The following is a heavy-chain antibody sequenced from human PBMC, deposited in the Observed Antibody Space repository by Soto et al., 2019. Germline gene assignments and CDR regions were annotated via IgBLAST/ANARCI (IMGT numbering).Heavy chain of an antibody. CDR1: GGSFSGYY. D-gene: IGHD2-2*01. CDR2: INHSGST. CDR3: ARIVVPALDWFDP. V-gene: IGHV4-34*01. Sequence: SETLSLTCAVYGGSFSGYYWSWIRQPPGKGLEWIGEINHSGSTNYNPSLKSRVTISVDTSKNQFSLKLSSVTAADTAVYYCARIVVPALDWFDPWGQGTLVTVSS. J-gene: IGHJ5*02.